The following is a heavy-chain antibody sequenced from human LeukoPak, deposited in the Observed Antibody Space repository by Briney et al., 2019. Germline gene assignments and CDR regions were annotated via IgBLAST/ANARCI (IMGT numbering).Heavy chain of an antibody. D-gene: IGHD4-11*01. CDR2: ITGSGRST. V-gene: IGHV3-23*01. J-gene: IGHJ4*02. Sequence: GGSLRLSCAASGFTFSDYALSWVRHAPGRGLEWVSGITGSGRSTYYADSVKGRFTISRDNSKNTLYLQMNSLRAEDTALYYCATSTVAKYDYWGQGTLVAVSS. CDR3: ATSTVAKYDY. CDR1: GFTFSDYA.